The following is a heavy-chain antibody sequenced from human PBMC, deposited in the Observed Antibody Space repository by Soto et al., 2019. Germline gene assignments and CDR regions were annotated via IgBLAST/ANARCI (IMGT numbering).Heavy chain of an antibody. J-gene: IGHJ5*02. D-gene: IGHD1-26*01. V-gene: IGHV4-39*01. CDR1: GGSFSSSSYY. CDR2: IYYSGST. CDR3: ATTKWELPFDP. Sequence: QLQLQESGPGLVKPSETLSLTCTVSGGSFSSSSYYWGWIRQPPGKGLEWIGSIYYSGSTYYNPSLKSRVTISVDTSKNQFSLKLSSVTAADTAVYYCATTKWELPFDPWGQGTLVTVSS.